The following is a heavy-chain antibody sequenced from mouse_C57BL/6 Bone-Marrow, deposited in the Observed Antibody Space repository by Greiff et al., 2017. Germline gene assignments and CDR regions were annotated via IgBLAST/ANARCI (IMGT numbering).Heavy chain of an antibody. CDR3: ARGLWLRRRGYYCDY. CDR1: GYTFTSYW. V-gene: IGHV1-52*01. CDR2: IDPSDSET. J-gene: IGHJ2*01. Sequence: QVQLKQPGAELVRPGSSVKLSCKASGYTFTSYWMHWVKQRPIQGLEWIGNIDPSDSETYYNQKFKDKATLTVDKSSSTAYMQLSSLTSEDSAVYYCARGLWLRRRGYYCDYWGQGTTLTVSS. D-gene: IGHD2-2*01.